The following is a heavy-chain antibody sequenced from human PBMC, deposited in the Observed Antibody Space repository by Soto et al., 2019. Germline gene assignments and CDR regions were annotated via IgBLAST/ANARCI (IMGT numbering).Heavy chain of an antibody. J-gene: IGHJ6*03. CDR2: IWYDGSNK. CDR3: ARGGTTMVRGVIITYYYYMDV. CDR1: GFTFSSYG. Sequence: GGSLRLSCAASGFTFSSYGMHWVRQAPGKGLEWVAVIWYDGSNKYCADSVKGRFTISRDNSKNTLYLQMNSLRAEDTAVYYCARGGTTMVRGVIITYYYYMDVWGKGTTVTVSS. D-gene: IGHD3-10*01. V-gene: IGHV3-33*01.